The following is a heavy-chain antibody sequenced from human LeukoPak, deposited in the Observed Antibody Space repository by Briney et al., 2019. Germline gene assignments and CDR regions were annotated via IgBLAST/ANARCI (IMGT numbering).Heavy chain of an antibody. V-gene: IGHV3-72*01. CDR2: TRNKANSYTT. CDR1: GFTFSSYE. Sequence: GGSLRLSCAASGFTFSSYEMNWVRQAPGKGLEWVGRTRNKANSYTTEYAASVKGRFTISRDDSKNSLYLQMNSLKTEDTAVYYCARVGIAVAGGLDYYYYYMDVWGKGTTVTVSS. D-gene: IGHD6-19*01. J-gene: IGHJ6*03. CDR3: ARVGIAVAGGLDYYYYYMDV.